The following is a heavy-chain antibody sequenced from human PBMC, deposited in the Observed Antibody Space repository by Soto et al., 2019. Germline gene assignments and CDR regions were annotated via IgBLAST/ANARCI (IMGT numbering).Heavy chain of an antibody. D-gene: IGHD2-8*01. CDR1: GFAFSSYS. J-gene: IGHJ3*02. V-gene: IGHV3-21*01. CDR3: ASSDCTNGVCYDGALDS. Sequence: PGGSLRLSCAASGFAFSSYSMNWVRQAPGKGLEWVSSISSSSSYIYYSDSLKGRFTISRDNAKNSLYLQMNSLRAEDTAVYYCASSDCTNGVCYDGALDSWGQGAMVRVSS. CDR2: ISSSSSYI.